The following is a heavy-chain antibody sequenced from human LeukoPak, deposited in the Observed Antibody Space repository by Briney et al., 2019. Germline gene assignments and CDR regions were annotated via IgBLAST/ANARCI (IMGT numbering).Heavy chain of an antibody. V-gene: IGHV1-18*01. CDR1: GYTFTSYG. CDR3: AISVHGILTGFVPSRY. CDR2: ISAYNGNT. D-gene: IGHD3-9*01. J-gene: IGHJ4*02. Sequence: ASVKVSCKASGYTFTSYGISWVRQAPGQGLEWMGWISAYNGNTNYAQKLQGRVTMTTDTSTSTAYMELRSLRSDDTAVYYCAISVHGILTGFVPSRYWGQGTLVTVSS.